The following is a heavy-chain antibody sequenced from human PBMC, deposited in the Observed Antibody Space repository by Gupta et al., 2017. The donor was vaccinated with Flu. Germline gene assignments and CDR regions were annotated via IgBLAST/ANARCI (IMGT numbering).Heavy chain of an antibody. D-gene: IGHD6-19*01. CDR2: INPNSGGT. V-gene: IGHV1-2*04. J-gene: IGHJ3*02. Sequence: QVQLVQSGAAVTKPGASVKVPCKASGYTFTGSYLHRVRQAPGQGLEWMGWINPNSGGTDYAQKFQGWVTMTRDTSISTAYMELSRLRSDDTTVYYCARELSGWLGGRDALDIWGQGTMVTGAS. CDR1: GYTFTGSY. CDR3: ARELSGWLGGRDALDI.